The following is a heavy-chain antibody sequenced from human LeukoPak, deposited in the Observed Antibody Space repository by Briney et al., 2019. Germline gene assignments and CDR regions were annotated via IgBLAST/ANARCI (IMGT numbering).Heavy chain of an antibody. CDR3: ARDRGIAAAGTGNWFDP. J-gene: IGHJ5*02. Sequence: ASVKVSCKASGYTFTSYYMHWVRQAPGQGLEWMGIINPSGGSTSYAQKFQGRVTITADESTSTAYMELSSLRSEDTAVYYCARDRGIAAAGTGNWFDPWGRGTLVTVSS. CDR2: INPSGGST. CDR1: GYTFTSYY. V-gene: IGHV1-46*01. D-gene: IGHD6-13*01.